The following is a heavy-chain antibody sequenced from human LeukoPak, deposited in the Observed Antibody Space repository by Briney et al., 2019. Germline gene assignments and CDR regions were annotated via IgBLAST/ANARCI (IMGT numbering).Heavy chain of an antibody. CDR3: ARVGDCSVDSNCYHFADWFDP. Sequence: SETLSLTCTVFRGSVTNTDYYWVWVRQPPGKGLEWIGSISYSGDTYYTPSLKSRVTLSIDTCKNQFSLRLHSVAAADTAVYYCARVGDCSVDSNCYHFADWFDPWGQGTLVTVSS. CDR1: RGSVTNTDYY. CDR2: ISYSGDT. D-gene: IGHD2-15*01. J-gene: IGHJ5*02. V-gene: IGHV4-39*01.